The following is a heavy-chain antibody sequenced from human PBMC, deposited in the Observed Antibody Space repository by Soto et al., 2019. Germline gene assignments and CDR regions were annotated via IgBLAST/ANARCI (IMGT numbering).Heavy chain of an antibody. CDR2: ISSSGSTI. CDR1: GFTFSSYE. CDR3: ARETGYYGNSDY. J-gene: IGHJ4*02. V-gene: IGHV3-48*03. Sequence: GGSLRLSCAASGFTFSSYEMNWVRQAPGKGLEWVSYISSSGSTIYYADSVKGRFTISRDSAKNSLYLQMNSLRAEDTAVYYCARETGYYGNSDYWGQGTLVTVFS. D-gene: IGHD3-3*01.